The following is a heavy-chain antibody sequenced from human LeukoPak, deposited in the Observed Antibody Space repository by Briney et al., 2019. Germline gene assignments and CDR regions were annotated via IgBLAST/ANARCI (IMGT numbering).Heavy chain of an antibody. CDR1: GCTFDEYA. Sequence: PGGSLRLSCAASGCTFDEYAMHWVRQAPGKGLEWVSGISWNSGSIGYADSVKGRFTISRDNAKNSLYLQMNSLRAEDTALYYCAKDGDGYNPPYFDYWGQGTLVTVSS. CDR2: ISWNSGSI. J-gene: IGHJ4*02. CDR3: AKDGDGYNPPYFDY. D-gene: IGHD5-24*01. V-gene: IGHV3-9*01.